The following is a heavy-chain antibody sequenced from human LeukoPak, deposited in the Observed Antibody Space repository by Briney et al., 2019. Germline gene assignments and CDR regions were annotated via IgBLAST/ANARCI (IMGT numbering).Heavy chain of an antibody. CDR1: GYSFTSYW. V-gene: IGHV5-51*01. J-gene: IGHJ3*02. CDR2: IYPGDSDT. CDR3: ATEVDTAMVPGAFDI. Sequence: GGSLKISCKGSGYSFTSYWIGWVRQMPGKGLEWMGIIYPGDSDTRYSPSFQGQVTISADKSISTAYLQWSSLKASDTAMYYCATEVDTAMVPGAFDIWGQGTMVTVSS. D-gene: IGHD5-18*01.